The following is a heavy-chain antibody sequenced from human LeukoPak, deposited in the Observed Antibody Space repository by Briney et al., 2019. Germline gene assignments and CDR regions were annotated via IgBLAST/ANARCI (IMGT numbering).Heavy chain of an antibody. J-gene: IGHJ4*02. CDR2: INPNSGGT. Sequence: GASVRVPCKASGYTFTGYYMHWVRQAPGQGLEWMGRINPNSGGTNYAQKFQGRVTMTRDTSISTAYMELSRLRSDDTAVYYCARDFPTSIAAAGTDYWGQGTLVTVSS. D-gene: IGHD6-13*01. V-gene: IGHV1-2*06. CDR3: ARDFPTSIAAAGTDY. CDR1: GYTFTGYY.